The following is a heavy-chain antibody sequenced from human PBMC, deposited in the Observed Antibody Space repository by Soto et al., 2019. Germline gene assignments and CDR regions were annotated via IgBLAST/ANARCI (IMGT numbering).Heavy chain of an antibody. CDR1: GYTFTSYG. CDR3: AREAHSDFWSGYSERLFDY. Sequence: QVQLVQSGAEVKKPGASVKVSCKASGYTFTSYGISWVRQAPGQGLEWMGWISAYNGNTNYAQKLQDRVTMTTDTSTSTAYMELRSLRSDDTAVYYCAREAHSDFWSGYSERLFDYWGQGTLVTVSS. V-gene: IGHV1-18*01. J-gene: IGHJ4*02. CDR2: ISAYNGNT. D-gene: IGHD3-3*01.